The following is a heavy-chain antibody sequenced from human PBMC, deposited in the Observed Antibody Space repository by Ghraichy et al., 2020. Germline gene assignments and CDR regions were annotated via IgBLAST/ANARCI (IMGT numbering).Heavy chain of an antibody. D-gene: IGHD4-17*01. J-gene: IGHJ4*02. CDR1: GFTFSNHA. CDR3: ARDPYDYGDYGTYFDY. Sequence: GGSLRLSCEASGFTFSNHAINWVRQAPGKRLEWLAIISYDGHSKSYADSVKGRFTISRDNSKNTLYLEMNSLTAEDTAIYYCARDPYDYGDYGTYFDYWGQGTLVSVSS. V-gene: IGHV3-30*04. CDR2: ISYDGHSK.